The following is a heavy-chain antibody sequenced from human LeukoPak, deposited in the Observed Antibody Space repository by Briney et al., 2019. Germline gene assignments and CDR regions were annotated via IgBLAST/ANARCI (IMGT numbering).Heavy chain of an antibody. CDR1: GFTFSNYW. CDR3: ARGLAYYYDSSGAPDDY. CDR2: IYSGGST. V-gene: IGHV3-66*01. Sequence: AGGSLRLSCAASGFTFSNYWMHWVRQAPGKGLEWVSVIYSGGSTYYADSVKGRFTISRDNSKNTLYLQMNSLRAEDTAVYYCARGLAYYYDSSGAPDDYWGQGTLVTVSS. J-gene: IGHJ4*02. D-gene: IGHD3-22*01.